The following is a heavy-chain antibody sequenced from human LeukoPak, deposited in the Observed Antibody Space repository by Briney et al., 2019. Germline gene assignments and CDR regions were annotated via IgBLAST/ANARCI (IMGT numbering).Heavy chain of an antibody. CDR1: GGSISSYY. CDR3: ARDEVTGNYFDY. Sequence: SETLSLTCTVPGGSISSYYWSWIRQPPGKGLEWIGYIYYSGSTNYNPSLKSRVTISVDTSKNQFSLKLSSVTAADTAVYYCARDEVTGNYFDYWGQGTLVTVSS. J-gene: IGHJ4*02. V-gene: IGHV4-59*01. CDR2: IYYSGST.